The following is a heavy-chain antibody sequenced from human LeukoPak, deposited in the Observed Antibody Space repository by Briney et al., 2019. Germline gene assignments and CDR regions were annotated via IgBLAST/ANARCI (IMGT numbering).Heavy chain of an antibody. CDR2: IYTSGST. J-gene: IGHJ4*02. D-gene: IGHD1-26*01. Sequence: SETLSLTCTVSGGSISSGSYYWSWIRQPAGKGLEWIGRIYTSGSTNYNPSLKSRVTISVDTSKNQFSLKLSSVTAADTAVYYCARAVSGSCFDYWGQGTLVTVPS. CDR3: ARAVSGSCFDY. V-gene: IGHV4-61*02. CDR1: GGSISSGSYY.